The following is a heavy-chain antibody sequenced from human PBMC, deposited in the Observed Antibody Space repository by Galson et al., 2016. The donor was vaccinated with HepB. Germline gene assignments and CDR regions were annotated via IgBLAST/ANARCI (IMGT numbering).Heavy chain of an antibody. CDR1: GGPFTTYA. J-gene: IGHJ4*02. Sequence: SVKVSCKASGGPFTTYALSWVRQVPGQGLEWVGGIIPIFRTPIYAQKFQGRVTITADESMSTAYMELSSLRSEDAAVYYCARVGDNCGGAKCAKDGGEGDFWGQGTLVTVSS. V-gene: IGHV1-69*13. CDR3: ARVGDNCGGAKCAKDGGEGDF. CDR2: IIPIFRTP. D-gene: IGHD2-21*01.